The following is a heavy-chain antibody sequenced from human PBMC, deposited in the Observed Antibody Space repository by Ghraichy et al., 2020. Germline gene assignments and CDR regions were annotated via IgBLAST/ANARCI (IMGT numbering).Heavy chain of an antibody. J-gene: IGHJ4*02. CDR1: GGTFSSYA. CDR2: IIPILGIA. V-gene: IGHV1-69*04. D-gene: IGHD3-3*01. CDR3: ARAEGYYDFWSGYY. Sequence: VKVSCKASGGTFSSYAISWVRQAPGQGLEWMGRIIPILGIANYAQKFQGRVTITADKSTSTAYMELSSLRSEDTAVYYCARAEGYYDFWSGYYWGQGTLVTVSS.